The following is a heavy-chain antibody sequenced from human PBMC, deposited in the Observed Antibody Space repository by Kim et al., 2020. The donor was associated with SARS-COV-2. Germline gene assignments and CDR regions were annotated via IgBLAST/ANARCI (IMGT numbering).Heavy chain of an antibody. Sequence: ASVKVSCKASGYTFTGYYMHWVRQAPGQGLEWMGWINPNSGGTNYAQKFQGRVTMTRDTSISTAYMELSRLRSDDTAVYYCARGGKGGNAVGYHYYYYGMDVWGQGTTVTVSS. CDR3: ARGGKGGNAVGYHYYYYGMDV. CDR1: GYTFTGYY. CDR2: INPNSGGT. J-gene: IGHJ6*02. V-gene: IGHV1-2*02. D-gene: IGHD2-15*01.